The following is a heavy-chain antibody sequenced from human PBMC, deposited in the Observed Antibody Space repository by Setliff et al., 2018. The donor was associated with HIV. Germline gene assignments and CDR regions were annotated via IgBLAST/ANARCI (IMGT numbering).Heavy chain of an antibody. CDR2: IIPTFDTA. V-gene: IGHV1-69*06. J-gene: IGHJ2*01. CDR3: ARGVHSGGSGWYNWYFDL. D-gene: IGHD6-19*01. Sequence: ASVKVSCKASGGTFSRHAFSWVRQAPGQGLEWMGGIIPTFDTANYAQKFQGRVTITADKSTNTVYMELNSLRSEDTAMYYCARGVHSGGSGWYNWYFDLWGRVTLVTVSS. CDR1: GGTFSRHA.